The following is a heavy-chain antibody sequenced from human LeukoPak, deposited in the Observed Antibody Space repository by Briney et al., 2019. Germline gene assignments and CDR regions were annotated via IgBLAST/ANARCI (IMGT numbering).Heavy chain of an antibody. D-gene: IGHD3-3*01. CDR2: IYYSGST. CDR3: ARTDFWSGYYNPRVGYFDY. Sequence: SETLSLTCTVSGGSIGSSSYYWGWIRQHPGKGLEWIGYIYYSGSTCYNPSLKSRVTISVDTSKNQFSLKLSSVTAADTAVYYCARTDFWSGYYNPRVGYFDYWGQGTLVTVSS. CDR1: GGSIGSSSYY. V-gene: IGHV4-31*03. J-gene: IGHJ4*02.